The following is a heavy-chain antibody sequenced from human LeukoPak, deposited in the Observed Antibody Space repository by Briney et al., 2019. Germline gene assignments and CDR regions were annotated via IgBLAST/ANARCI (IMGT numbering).Heavy chain of an antibody. V-gene: IGHV1-18*01. J-gene: IGHJ4*02. Sequence: ASVKVSCKASGYTLTSYGISWVRQAPGQGLEWMGWISAYNGNTNYAQKLQGRVTMTTDTSTSTAYMELRSLRSDDTAVYYCARAEGALAGDLHFDYWGQGTLVTVSS. CDR1: GYTLTSYG. CDR2: ISAYNGNT. D-gene: IGHD6-19*01. CDR3: ARAEGALAGDLHFDY.